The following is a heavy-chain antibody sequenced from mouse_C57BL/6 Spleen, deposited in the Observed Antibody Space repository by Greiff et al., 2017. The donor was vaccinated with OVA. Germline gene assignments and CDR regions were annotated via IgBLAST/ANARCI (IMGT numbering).Heavy chain of an antibody. Sequence: QVQLKESGAELVKPGASVKISCKASGYAFSSYWMNWVKQRPGKGLEWIGQIYPGDGDTNYNGKFKGKATLTADKSSSTAYMQLSSLTSEDSAVYFCARSDRPWFAYWGQGTLVTVSA. CDR3: ARSDRPWFAY. CDR1: GYAFSSYW. CDR2: IYPGDGDT. V-gene: IGHV1-80*01. J-gene: IGHJ3*01. D-gene: IGHD2-14*01.